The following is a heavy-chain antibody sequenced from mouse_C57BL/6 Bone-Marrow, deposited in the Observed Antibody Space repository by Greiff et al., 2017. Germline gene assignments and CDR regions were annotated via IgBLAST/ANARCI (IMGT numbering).Heavy chain of an antibody. Sequence: QVQLQQSGPELVKPGASVKISCKASGYAFSSSWMNWVKQRPGKGLEWIGRIYPGDGDTNYNGKFKGKATLTADKSSSTAYMPLGSLTSEDSAVYFCARSFDYWGQGTTLTVSS. J-gene: IGHJ2*01. V-gene: IGHV1-82*01. CDR3: ARSFDY. CDR2: IYPGDGDT. CDR1: GYAFSSSW.